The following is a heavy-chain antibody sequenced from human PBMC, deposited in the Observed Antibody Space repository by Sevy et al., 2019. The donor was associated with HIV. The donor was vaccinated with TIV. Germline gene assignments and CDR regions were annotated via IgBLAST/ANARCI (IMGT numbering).Heavy chain of an antibody. D-gene: IGHD2-15*01. V-gene: IGHV1-18*01. J-gene: IGHJ5*02. CDR3: ARAYCSGGRCYSLAS. CDR2: ISPHNGDT. Sequence: ASVKVSCKVSGYTFNTYRIHWVRQAPGQGLEWMGWISPHNGDTNYAQMLQGRVTMLTDTSSSTAYMELKSLRSDDTAVYYCARAYCSGGRCYSLASWGQGTLVNVSS. CDR1: GYTFNTYR.